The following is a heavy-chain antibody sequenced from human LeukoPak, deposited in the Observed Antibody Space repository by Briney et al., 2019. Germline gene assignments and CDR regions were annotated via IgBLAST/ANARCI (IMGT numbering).Heavy chain of an antibody. CDR3: ARRVFSGWGYYFDY. CDR2: INPKSGGT. V-gene: IGHV1-2*02. Sequence: ASVKVSCKASGYTFTGYYMHWVRQAPGQGLEWMGWINPKSGGTNYAQKFQGRVTMTSDTSITTVYMELSRLRSGDTAVYYCARRVFSGWGYYFDYWGQGILVTVSS. D-gene: IGHD6-19*01. CDR1: GYTFTGYY. J-gene: IGHJ4*02.